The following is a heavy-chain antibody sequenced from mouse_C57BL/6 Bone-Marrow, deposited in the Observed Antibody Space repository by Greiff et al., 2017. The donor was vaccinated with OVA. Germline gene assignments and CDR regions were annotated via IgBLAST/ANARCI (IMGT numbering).Heavy chain of an antibody. CDR1: GFNIKNTY. V-gene: IGHV14-3*01. CDR3: APTYYSNYWFAY. Sequence: EVQRVESVAELVRPGASVKLSCTASGFNIKNTYMHWVKQRPEQGLEWIGRIDPANGNTKYAPKFQGKATITADTSSNTAYLQLSSLTSEDTAIYYCAPTYYSNYWFAYWGQGTLVTVSA. CDR2: IDPANGNT. D-gene: IGHD2-5*01. J-gene: IGHJ3*01.